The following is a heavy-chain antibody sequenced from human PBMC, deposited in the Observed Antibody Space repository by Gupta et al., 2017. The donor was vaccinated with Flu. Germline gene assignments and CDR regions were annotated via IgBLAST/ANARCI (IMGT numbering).Heavy chain of an antibody. CDR2: IDYDGTA. V-gene: IGHV4-59*01. CDR3: AGGGKYVSFDI. Sequence: SWVRKPPGKGPEWIGNIDYDGTANYIHTLKSRSTMSVDTDKKQFSLKLSSVTAADTAVYFCAGGGKYVSFDIWGQGSMVTVAS. J-gene: IGHJ3*02. D-gene: IGHD2-8*01.